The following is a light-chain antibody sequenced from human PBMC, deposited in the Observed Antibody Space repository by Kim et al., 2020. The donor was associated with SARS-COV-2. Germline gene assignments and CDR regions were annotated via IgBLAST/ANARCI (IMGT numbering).Light chain of an antibody. CDR1: QGISNY. Sequence: VGDLVTISCRARQGISNYLAWFQQKPAKAPKSLIYAESSLQSGFPSNFSGSGSGTHFTLPISSLQPEYFATYYCQQYNSYPLTFGGGTKVDIK. CDR3: QQYNSYPLT. J-gene: IGKJ4*01. CDR2: AES. V-gene: IGKV1-16*02.